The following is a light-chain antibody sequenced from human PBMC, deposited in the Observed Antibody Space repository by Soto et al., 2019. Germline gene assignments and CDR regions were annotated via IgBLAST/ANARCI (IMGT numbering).Light chain of an antibody. CDR2: WAS. CDR1: QSVLYNSNNKNY. CDR3: QQYYSTPPT. V-gene: IGKV4-1*01. Sequence: DIVMNQSPDSLAVSLGDRATINCRSSQSVLYNSNNKNYLAWYRHKSGQPPRLLVYWASARESGVPDRFSGSGSGTDFTLTISSLQAEDVAVYYCQQYYSTPPTFGQGTKVEIK. J-gene: IGKJ1*01.